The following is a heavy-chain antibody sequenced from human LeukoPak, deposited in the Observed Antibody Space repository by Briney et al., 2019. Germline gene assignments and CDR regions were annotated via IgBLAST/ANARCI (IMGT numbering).Heavy chain of an antibody. CDR3: AKDDTYYYDSSGRSQFDY. CDR2: ISGSGGST. V-gene: IGHV3-23*01. Sequence: PGGSLRLSCAASGFTFSSYGMSWVRQAPGKGLEWVSAISGSGGSTYYADSVKGRFTISRDNSKNTLYLQMNSLRAEDTAVYYCAKDDTYYYDSSGRSQFDYWGQGTLVTVSS. J-gene: IGHJ4*02. CDR1: GFTFSSYG. D-gene: IGHD3-22*01.